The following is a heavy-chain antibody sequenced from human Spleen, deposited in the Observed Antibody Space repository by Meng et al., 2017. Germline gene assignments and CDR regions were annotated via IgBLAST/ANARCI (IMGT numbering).Heavy chain of an antibody. D-gene: IGHD3-10*01. Sequence: VQLVESGGGLVKPGGSLRLSCVASGFIFSDYYMSWIRQAPGKGLEWVAVVSSAGVKKYADPVKGRITISRDNSMNTLYLQMNNLRAEDTAVYYCATGVAYYYDSWGQGALVTVSS. CDR1: GFIFSDYY. CDR2: VSSAGVK. V-gene: IGHV3-66*02. J-gene: IGHJ5*01. CDR3: ATGVAYYYDS.